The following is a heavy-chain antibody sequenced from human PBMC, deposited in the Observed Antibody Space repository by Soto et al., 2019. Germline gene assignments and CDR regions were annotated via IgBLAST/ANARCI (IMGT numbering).Heavy chain of an antibody. J-gene: IGHJ4*02. CDR3: VRSMIIVVRLIGLDY. D-gene: IGHD3-22*01. CDR2: ISYDGSNK. Sequence: VPLVESGGGVVQPGGSLRLSCGASGFTFRSYAVHWVRQTPGKGLEWVAVISYDGSNKHYADSVKGRFSISRDNSKNMLYLQMDSLSTEDTAVYYCVRSMIIVVRLIGLDYWGQGTLVTVSS. CDR1: GFTFRSYA. V-gene: IGHV3-30-3*01.